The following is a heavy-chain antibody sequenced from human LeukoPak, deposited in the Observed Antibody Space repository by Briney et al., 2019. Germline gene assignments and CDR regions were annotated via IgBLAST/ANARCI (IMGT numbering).Heavy chain of an antibody. CDR3: ARLQLSAFDI. V-gene: IGHV3-21*01. Sequence: KSGGSLRLSCAASGFTFSDSWMSWVRQAPGKGLEWVSSISSSSSYIYYADSVKGRFTISRDNAKNSLYLQMNSLRAEDTAVYYCARLQLSAFDIWGQGTMVTVSS. J-gene: IGHJ3*02. D-gene: IGHD5-18*01. CDR2: ISSSSSYI. CDR1: GFTFSDSW.